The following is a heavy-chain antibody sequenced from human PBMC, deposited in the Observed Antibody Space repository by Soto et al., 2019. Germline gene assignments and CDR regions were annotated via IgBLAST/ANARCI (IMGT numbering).Heavy chain of an antibody. Sequence: QVQLVQSGAEVKKPGASVKVSCKVSGYTLTELSMHWVRKAPGKGLEWMGGFDPEDGETIYAQKFQGRVTMTEDTSTDTAYMELSSLRSEDTAVYYCATEQAEALWFGELSIVWGQGTLVTFSS. CDR3: ATEQAEALWFGELSIV. CDR2: FDPEDGET. V-gene: IGHV1-24*01. J-gene: IGHJ4*02. D-gene: IGHD3-10*01. CDR1: GYTLTELS.